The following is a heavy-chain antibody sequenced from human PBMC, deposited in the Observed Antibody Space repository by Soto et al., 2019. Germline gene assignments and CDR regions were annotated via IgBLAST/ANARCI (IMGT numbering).Heavy chain of an antibody. V-gene: IGHV1-2*02. J-gene: IGHJ6*02. CDR2: INPNSGGT. Sequence: GASVKVSCKASGYTFTGYYMHWVRQAPGQGLEWMGWINPNSGGTNYAQKFQGRVTMTRDTSISTAYMELSRLRSDDTAVYYCASPRITMVRGEARGGYYGMDVWGQGTTVTVSS. CDR1: GYTFTGYY. CDR3: ASPRITMVRGEARGGYYGMDV. D-gene: IGHD3-10*01.